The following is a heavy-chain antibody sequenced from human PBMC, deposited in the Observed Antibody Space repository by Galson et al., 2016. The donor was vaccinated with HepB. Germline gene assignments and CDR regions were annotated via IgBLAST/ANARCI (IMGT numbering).Heavy chain of an antibody. V-gene: IGHV4-59*12. D-gene: IGHD2-8*02. Sequence: QVQLQESGPGLVKPSETLSLTCTVSGGPISSSFWTWIWQPPGKPLEWIGYISYDGRTNYNPSLNSRVTISADTSNNQFSLRLTSMTAADTAVYYCASRPGGASVYYGVFDYWGQGALVTVSS. CDR3: ASRPGGASVYYGVFDY. CDR2: ISYDGRT. CDR1: GGPISSSF. J-gene: IGHJ4*02.